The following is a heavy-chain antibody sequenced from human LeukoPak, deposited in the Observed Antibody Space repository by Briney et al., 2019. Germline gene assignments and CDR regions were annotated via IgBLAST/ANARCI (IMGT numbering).Heavy chain of an antibody. CDR2: IKQDGSEK. J-gene: IGHJ6*02. Sequence: RGSLRLSCAASGFTFSSYWMSWVRQAPGKGLEWVANIKQDGSEKYYVDSVKGRFTISRDNAKNSLYLQMNSLRAEDTAVYYCAREDITMVRGVIYYYYGMDVWGQGTTVTVSS. CDR3: AREDITMVRGVIYYYYGMDV. V-gene: IGHV3-7*01. CDR1: GFTFSSYW. D-gene: IGHD3-10*01.